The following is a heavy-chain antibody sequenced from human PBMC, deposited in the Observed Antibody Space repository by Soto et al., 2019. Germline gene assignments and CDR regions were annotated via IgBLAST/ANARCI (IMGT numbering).Heavy chain of an antibody. CDR3: TRLSRYVFLDY. V-gene: IGHV3-73*01. CDR1: GFTFSGSA. Sequence: GGSLRLSCAASGFTFSGSAMHWVRQASGKGLEWVGRIRSKANSYATAYAASVKGRFTISRDDSKNTAYLQMNSLKTEDTAVYYCTRLSRYVFLDYWGQGTLVTVSS. J-gene: IGHJ4*02. CDR2: IRSKANSYAT. D-gene: IGHD3-16*01.